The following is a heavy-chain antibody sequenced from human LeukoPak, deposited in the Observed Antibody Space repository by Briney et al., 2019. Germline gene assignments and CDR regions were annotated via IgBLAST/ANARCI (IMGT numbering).Heavy chain of an antibody. CDR3: AKRMGPSIAAADLDY. Sequence: GGSLRLSCAASGFTFSSYGMHWVRQAPGKGLEWVPVISYDGSNKYYADSVKGRFTISRDNSKNTLYLQMNSLRAEDTAVYYCAKRMGPSIAAADLDYWGQGTLVTVSS. CDR2: ISYDGSNK. CDR1: GFTFSSYG. J-gene: IGHJ4*02. V-gene: IGHV3-30*18. D-gene: IGHD6-13*01.